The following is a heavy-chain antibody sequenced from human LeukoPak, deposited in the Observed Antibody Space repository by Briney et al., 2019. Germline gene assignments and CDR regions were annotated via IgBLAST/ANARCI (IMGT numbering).Heavy chain of an antibody. CDR2: IFPGDSDT. CDR1: GYSFTSNW. D-gene: IGHD3/OR15-3a*01. V-gene: IGHV5-51*01. Sequence: GESLKISCKASGYSFTSNWIGWVRQMPGKGLEWMGIIFPGDSDTRYSPSFQGQVTISVDKSISTAYLQWSSLKASDAATYYCARAPGGVFGTVYPSLFYSWGKGPLFPVSS. J-gene: IGHJ4*02. CDR3: ARAPGGVFGTVYPSLFYS.